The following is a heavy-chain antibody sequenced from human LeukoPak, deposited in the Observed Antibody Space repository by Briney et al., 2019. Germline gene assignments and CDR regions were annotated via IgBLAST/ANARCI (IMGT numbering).Heavy chain of an antibody. CDR2: IYSGGIT. D-gene: IGHD6-13*01. CDR3: ARATRITAPDTAS. Sequence: PGGSLRLSCAASGFIVSGDYMAWARQAPGKGLEWVSVIYSGGITYYADSVKGRFTISRDNSKNTVYLQMNSLRVEDTSVYYCARATRITAPDTASWGQGTLVTVSS. J-gene: IGHJ5*02. CDR1: GFIVSGDY. V-gene: IGHV3-66*01.